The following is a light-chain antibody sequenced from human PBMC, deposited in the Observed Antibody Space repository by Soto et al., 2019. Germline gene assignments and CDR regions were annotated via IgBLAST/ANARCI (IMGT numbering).Light chain of an antibody. CDR3: VQALQSPLT. CDR2: LGS. V-gene: IGKV2-28*01. Sequence: DIVMTQSPLSLPVTPGEPASISCRSSQSLLHSNGYNYLDWYLQKPGQSPQLLIYLGSNRASGVPDRFSGRGSGTDCTLKISRVEAEDVGVYYCVQALQSPLTFGGGTKVEIK. CDR1: QSLLHSNGYNY. J-gene: IGKJ4*01.